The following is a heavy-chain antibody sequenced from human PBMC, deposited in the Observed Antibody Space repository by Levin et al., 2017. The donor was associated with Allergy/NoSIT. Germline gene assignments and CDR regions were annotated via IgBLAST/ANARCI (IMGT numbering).Heavy chain of an antibody. D-gene: IGHD1/OR15-1a*01. CDR1: GYRLMNYG. J-gene: IGHJ4*02. CDR2: ISGYNGNT. CDR3: ARGHYRSWNTDLDY. Sequence: ASVKVSCKAYGYRLMNYGFSWVRQAPGQGLEWMGWISGYNGNTKYAEKVQARVTMTTDTSTSTAYMDLRSLNSDDTAVYYCARGHYRSWNTDLDYWGQGTLVTVSS. V-gene: IGHV1-18*01.